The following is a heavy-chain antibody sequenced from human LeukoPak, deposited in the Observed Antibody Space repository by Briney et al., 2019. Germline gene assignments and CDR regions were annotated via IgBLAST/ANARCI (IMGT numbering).Heavy chain of an antibody. J-gene: IGHJ6*02. CDR2: IRSKAYRGKT. Sequence: PGRSLRLSCSGSGFTFGDHAMSWVRQAPGKGLEWVGFIRSKAYRGKTEYAASVKGRFSISRDDSASIAYLQMNSLKTEDTAVYYCARGPIQLWIHNAMDVWGQGTTVTVSS. V-gene: IGHV3-49*04. CDR3: ARGPIQLWIHNAMDV. D-gene: IGHD5-24*01. CDR1: GFTFGDHA.